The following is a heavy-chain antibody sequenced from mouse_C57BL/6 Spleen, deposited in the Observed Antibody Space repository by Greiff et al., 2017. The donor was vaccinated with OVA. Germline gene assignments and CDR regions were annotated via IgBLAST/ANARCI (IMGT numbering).Heavy chain of an antibody. J-gene: IGHJ4*01. CDR1: GYSITSGYY. D-gene: IGHD1-1*01. CDR2: ISYDGSN. Sequence: VQLKESGPGLVKPSQSLSLTCSVTGYSITSGYYWNWIRQFPGNKLEWMGYISYDGSNNYNPSLKNRISFTRDTSKNQFYLKLNSVTTEDTATYYCARDYYGSSAMDYWGQGTSVTVSS. V-gene: IGHV3-6*01. CDR3: ARDYYGSSAMDY.